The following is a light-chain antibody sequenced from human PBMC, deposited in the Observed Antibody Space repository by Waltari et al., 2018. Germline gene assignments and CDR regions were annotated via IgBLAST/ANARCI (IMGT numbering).Light chain of an antibody. V-gene: IGKV1-39*01. CDR3: QQSHTTPWT. J-gene: IGKJ1*01. CDR1: QSISNY. CDR2: AAS. Sequence: DIQMTQSPSSLSASVGERVTITCRASQSISNYLYWYQQKPGKAPNLLIYAASTLQSGVPSRFSGSGSGTDFTLTIGSLQPEDFATYYCQQSHTTPWTFGQGTKVEI.